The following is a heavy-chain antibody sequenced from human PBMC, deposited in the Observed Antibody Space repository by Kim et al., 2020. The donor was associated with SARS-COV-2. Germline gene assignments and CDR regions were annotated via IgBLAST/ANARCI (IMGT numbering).Heavy chain of an antibody. J-gene: IGHJ4*02. CDR2: T. CDR3: ATAIGTGWFFDY. D-gene: IGHD6-19*01. Sequence: TKNVQNLQGRVTMTTDTSTSTAYMELKNPRSDDTAVYYCATAIGTGWFFDYWGQGTLVTVSS. V-gene: IGHV1-18*01.